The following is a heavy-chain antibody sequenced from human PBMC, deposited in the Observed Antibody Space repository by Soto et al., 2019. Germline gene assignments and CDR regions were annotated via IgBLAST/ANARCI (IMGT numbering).Heavy chain of an antibody. J-gene: IGHJ3*02. CDR3: ARDLTYDSSGYYYGDDAFDI. D-gene: IGHD3-22*01. Sequence: QVQLVQSGAEVKKPGSSVKVSCKASGGTFSSYAISWLRQAPGQGLEWMGGIIPIFGTANYAQKFQGRVTITADESTSTAYMELSSLRSEDTAVYYCARDLTYDSSGYYYGDDAFDIWGQGTMVTVSS. CDR1: GGTFSSYA. CDR2: IIPIFGTA. V-gene: IGHV1-69*01.